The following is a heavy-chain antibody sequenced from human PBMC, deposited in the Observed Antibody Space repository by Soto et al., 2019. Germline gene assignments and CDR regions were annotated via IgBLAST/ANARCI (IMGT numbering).Heavy chain of an antibody. V-gene: IGHV1-18*01. D-gene: IGHD3-10*01. CDR3: ARGRDGGY. J-gene: IGHJ4*02. CDR1: GYGFTTYG. Sequence: QVHLVQSGAEVKKPGASVKVPCKGSGYGFTTYGITWVRQAPGQGLEWMAWISAHNGNTNYEPKLEGRVTVPKAPSTSTACMELMILRSDVTAVDYCARGRDGGYWGQGALVTVSS. CDR2: ISAHNGNT.